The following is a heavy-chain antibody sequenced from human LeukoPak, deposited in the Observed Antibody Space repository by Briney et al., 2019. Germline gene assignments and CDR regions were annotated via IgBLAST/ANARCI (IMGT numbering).Heavy chain of an antibody. V-gene: IGHV3-23*01. J-gene: IGHJ4*02. CDR1: GFTFSSYA. Sequence: GGSLRLSCAASGFTFSSYAMSWVRQAPGKGLEWVSAISGSGGSTYYADSVKGRFTISRDNAKNSLYLQMNSLRAEDTAVYYCARVVHAYYYDSSGYYYFIDYWGQGTLVTVSS. D-gene: IGHD3-22*01. CDR3: ARVVHAYYYDSSGYYYFIDY. CDR2: ISGSGGST.